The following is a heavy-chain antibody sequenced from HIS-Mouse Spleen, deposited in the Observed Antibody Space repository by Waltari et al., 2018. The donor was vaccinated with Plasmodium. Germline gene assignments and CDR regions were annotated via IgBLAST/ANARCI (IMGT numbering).Heavy chain of an antibody. Sequence: QVQLQQWGAGLFTPSETLSLTCAVYGGSFSGYYWSWIRQPPGKGLEWIGEINHSGSTNYNPSLKSRVTISVDTSKNQFSLKLSSVTAADTAVYYCARGQLGIDAFDIWGQGTMVTVSS. CDR1: GGSFSGYY. CDR2: INHSGST. J-gene: IGHJ3*02. CDR3: ARGQLGIDAFDI. D-gene: IGHD7-27*01. V-gene: IGHV4-34*01.